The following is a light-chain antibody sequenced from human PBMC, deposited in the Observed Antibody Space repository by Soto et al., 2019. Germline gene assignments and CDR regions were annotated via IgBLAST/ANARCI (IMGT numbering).Light chain of an antibody. V-gene: IGLV2-14*03. CDR1: SSDVGAFNY. CDR3: NSYTSNNTSV. CDR2: DVS. Sequence: QSVLTQPASASGSPGQAITISCSGTSSDVGAFNYVSWYQQHPGKAPKLMIYDVSNRPSGVSNRFSGSKPGNTASLTISGLRAEDEADYYCNSYTSNNTSVFGTGTKVPVL. J-gene: IGLJ1*01.